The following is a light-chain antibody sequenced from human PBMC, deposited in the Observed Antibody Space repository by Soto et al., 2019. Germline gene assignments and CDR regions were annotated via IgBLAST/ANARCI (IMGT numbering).Light chain of an antibody. Sequence: EIVLTQSPATLSLSPGERATLSCRASQSVSVFLAWYQQKPGQAPRLLIYDASNRAPGIPTRFSGSGSGTDFTLTISSLEPEDVAVYYCQQRSIWPPLTFGGGTKVEIK. CDR1: QSVSVF. CDR2: DAS. J-gene: IGKJ4*01. V-gene: IGKV3-11*01. CDR3: QQRSIWPPLT.